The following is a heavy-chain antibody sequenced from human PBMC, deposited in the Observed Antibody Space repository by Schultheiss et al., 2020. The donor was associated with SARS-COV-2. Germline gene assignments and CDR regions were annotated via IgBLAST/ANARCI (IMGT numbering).Heavy chain of an antibody. CDR2: INHSGTT. CDR3: AKDISYYYDSSGYPPYYYYYGMDV. D-gene: IGHD3-22*01. CDR1: GGSFSAYY. V-gene: IGHV4-34*01. Sequence: SQTLSLTCAVYGGSFSAYYWTWIRQPPGKGLEWIGEINHSGTTNYNPSLKSRVTISLDTSKNQFSLKLSSVTAADTAVYYCAKDISYYYDSSGYPPYYYYYGMDVWGQGNTVTVSS. J-gene: IGHJ6*02.